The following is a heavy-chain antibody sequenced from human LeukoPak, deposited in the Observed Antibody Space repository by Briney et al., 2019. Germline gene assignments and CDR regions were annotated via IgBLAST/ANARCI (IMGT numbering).Heavy chain of an antibody. CDR3: ATTPVPAAHWYFDL. D-gene: IGHD2-2*01. J-gene: IGHJ2*01. V-gene: IGHV4-39*07. Sequence: PSETLSLTCTVSGGSISSGDYYWSWIRQPPGKGLEWIGEIYHSGSTNYNPSLKSRVTISVDKSKNQFSLKLSSVTAADTAVYYCATTPVPAAHWYFDLWGRGTLVTVSS. CDR1: GGSISSGDYY. CDR2: IYHSGST.